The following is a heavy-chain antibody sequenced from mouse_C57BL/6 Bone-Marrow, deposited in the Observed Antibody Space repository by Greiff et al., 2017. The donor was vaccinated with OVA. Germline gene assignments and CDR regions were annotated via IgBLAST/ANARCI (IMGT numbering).Heavy chain of an antibody. J-gene: IGHJ3*01. CDR1: GYAFSSSW. CDR2: IYPGDGDT. V-gene: IGHV1-82*01. CDR3: ARSRLGGYSFAY. Sequence: VQVVESGPELVKPGASVKISCKASGYAFSSSWMNWVKQRPGKGLEWIGRIYPGDGDTNYNGKFKGKATLTADKSSSTAYMQLSSLTSEDSAVYFCARSRLGGYSFAYWGQGTLVTVSA. D-gene: IGHD2-3*01.